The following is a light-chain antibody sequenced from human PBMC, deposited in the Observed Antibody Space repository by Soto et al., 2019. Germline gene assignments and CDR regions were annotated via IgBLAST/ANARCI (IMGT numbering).Light chain of an antibody. Sequence: ETVVTQSPGTLSLSPGEGATLSCSASQSVDNNYLAWYQQKPGQAPRLLIHGTSNRDSGIPDSFSGSGSGAAFPVTISRLEPEDFAVYYCEEYCTAPYTFGEGTTLERK. CDR1: QSVDNNY. CDR3: EEYCTAPYT. J-gene: IGKJ2*01. CDR2: GTS. V-gene: IGKV3-20*01.